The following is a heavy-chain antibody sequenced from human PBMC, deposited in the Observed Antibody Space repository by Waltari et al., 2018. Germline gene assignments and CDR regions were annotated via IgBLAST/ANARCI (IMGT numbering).Heavy chain of an antibody. J-gene: IGHJ3*02. CDR2: IYHSGST. D-gene: IGHD3-3*01. CDR3: ARVGGGPYYDFWSGYYPPAFDI. CDR1: GYSISSGYY. V-gene: IGHV4-38-2*01. Sequence: QVQLQESGPGLVKPSETLSLTCAVSGYSISSGYYWGWIRRPPGTGLEWIGSIYHSGSTYYNPSLKRRVTISVDTSKNQFSLKLSSVTAADTAVYYCARVGGGPYYDFWSGYYPPAFDIWGQGTMVTVSS.